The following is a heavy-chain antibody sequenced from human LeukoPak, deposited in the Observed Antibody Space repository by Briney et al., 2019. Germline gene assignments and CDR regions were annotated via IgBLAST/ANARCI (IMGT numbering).Heavy chain of an antibody. CDR1: GGSISSYY. V-gene: IGHV4-59*01. CDR3: TRGGGAY. CDR2: IYYSWST. D-gene: IGHD3-16*01. Sequence: PSETLFPTCPVPGGSISSYYWSLIRPAPGKGMEWIGDIYYSWSTNYNPSLQSRVTISGGTSKNQFSLKPSSVTAADTAVYYCTRGGGAYWGQETLVTVSS. J-gene: IGHJ4*02.